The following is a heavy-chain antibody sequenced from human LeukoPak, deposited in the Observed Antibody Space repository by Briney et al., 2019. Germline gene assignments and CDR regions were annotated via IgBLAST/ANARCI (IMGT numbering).Heavy chain of an antibody. V-gene: IGHV3-23*01. D-gene: IGHD6-19*01. Sequence: GGSLRLSCAASGFTFSSYAMSWVRQAPGKGLEWVSAISGSGGGTYYADSVKGRFTISRDNSKNTLYLQMNSLRAEDTAVYYCAKDLRGIAVAGTLIDYWGQGTLVTVSS. CDR1: GFTFSSYA. CDR3: AKDLRGIAVAGTLIDY. CDR2: ISGSGGGT. J-gene: IGHJ4*02.